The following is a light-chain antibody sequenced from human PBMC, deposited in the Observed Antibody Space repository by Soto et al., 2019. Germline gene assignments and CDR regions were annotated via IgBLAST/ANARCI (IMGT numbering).Light chain of an antibody. CDR3: SSYTSSSTLV. V-gene: IGLV2-14*01. Sequence: QSALTQPAYVSGSPGQSITISCTGTSSDVGGYNYVSWYQQHPGKAPKIMIYEVSNRPSGVSNRFSGSKSGNTASLTISGLQAEDEADYYCSSYTSSSTLVFGGGTKVTVL. CDR1: SSDVGGYNY. CDR2: EVS. J-gene: IGLJ2*01.